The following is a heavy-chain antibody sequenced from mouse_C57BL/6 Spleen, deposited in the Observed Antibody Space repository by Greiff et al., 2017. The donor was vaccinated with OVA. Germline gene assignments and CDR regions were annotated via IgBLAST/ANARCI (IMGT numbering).Heavy chain of an antibody. V-gene: IGHV1-62-2*01. CDR3: ARREGFMTTPVGGYFDV. Sequence: QVQLQQSGAELVKPGASVKLSCKASGYTFTEYTIHWVKQRSGQGLEWIGWFYPGSGSIKYNEKFKGKATLTADKSSSTASMELSRLTSEDSAVYFCARREGFMTTPVGGYFDVWGTGTTVTVSS. CDR2: FYPGSGSI. D-gene: IGHD1-1*01. CDR1: GYTFTEYT. J-gene: IGHJ1*03.